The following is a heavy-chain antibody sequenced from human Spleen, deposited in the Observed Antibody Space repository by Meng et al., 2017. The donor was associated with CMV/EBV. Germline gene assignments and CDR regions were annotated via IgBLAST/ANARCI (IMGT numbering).Heavy chain of an antibody. CDR2: IKHRGDSV. J-gene: IGHJ4*02. CDR3: ARDSRQGFCTGGSCYCDY. D-gene: IGHD2-15*01. V-gene: IGHV1-46*01. Sequence: ASVKVSCKASEYTLTNYFVHWVRQAPGQGLEWMGVIKHRGDSVAYPQKFQGRLTMTRDTSTSTVYMELRSLTSDDTAVYYCARDSRQGFCTGGSCYCDYWGQGTLVTVSS. CDR1: EYTLTNYF.